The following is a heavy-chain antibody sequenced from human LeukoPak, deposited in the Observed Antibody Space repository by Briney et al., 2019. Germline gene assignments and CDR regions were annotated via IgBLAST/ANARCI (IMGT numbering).Heavy chain of an antibody. CDR2: MYYSGST. J-gene: IGHJ6*03. D-gene: IGHD6-13*01. CDR1: GYSISSGYY. CDR3: ARVVRQQLGRYYYFYMDV. V-gene: IGHV4-38-2*01. Sequence: SETLSLTCAVSGYSISSGYYWGCIRQPPGEGLGLICSMYYSGSTCYNPSLRRRVTISIDTSNNQFSLKLSSVTAADTAVYYCARVVRQQLGRYYYFYMDVWGKGTTVTVSS.